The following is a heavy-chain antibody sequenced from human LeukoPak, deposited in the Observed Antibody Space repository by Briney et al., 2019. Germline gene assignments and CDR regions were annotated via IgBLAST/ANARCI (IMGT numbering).Heavy chain of an antibody. CDR1: GGSFSGYY. Sequence: SETLSLTCAVYGGSFSGYYWSWIRQPPGKGLEWIGEINHSESTNYNPSLKSRVTISVDTSKNQFSLKLSSVTAADTAVYYCARALRGIAARLYPYWGQGTLVTVSS. CDR3: ARALRGIAARLYPY. J-gene: IGHJ4*02. CDR2: INHSEST. D-gene: IGHD6-6*01. V-gene: IGHV4-34*01.